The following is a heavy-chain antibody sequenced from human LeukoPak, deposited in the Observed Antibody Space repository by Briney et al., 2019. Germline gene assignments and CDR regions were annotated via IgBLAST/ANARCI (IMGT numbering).Heavy chain of an antibody. CDR1: GFTVSSNY. V-gene: IGHV3-53*01. CDR2: IYSGGST. D-gene: IGHD6-13*01. CDR3: ARGRAAAGTYYYYYMDV. J-gene: IGHJ6*03. Sequence: PGGSLRLSCAASGFTVSSNYMSWVRQAAGKGLEWVSVIYSGGSTYYADSVKGRFTISRDNSKNTLYLQMNSLRAEDTAVYYCARGRAAAGTYYYYYMDVWGKGTTVTVSS.